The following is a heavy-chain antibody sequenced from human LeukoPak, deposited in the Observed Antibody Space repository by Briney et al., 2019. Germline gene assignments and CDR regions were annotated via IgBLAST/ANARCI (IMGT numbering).Heavy chain of an antibody. D-gene: IGHD3-22*01. CDR1: GFAFSSYA. J-gene: IGHJ4*02. Sequence: GGSLRLSCAASGFAFSSYAMSWVRQAPGKGLEWVAVIWYDGSNKYYADSVKGRFTISRDNSKNTLYLQMNSLRAEDTAVYYCASDYDSSDYWGQGTLVTVSS. V-gene: IGHV3-33*08. CDR2: IWYDGSNK. CDR3: ASDYDSSDY.